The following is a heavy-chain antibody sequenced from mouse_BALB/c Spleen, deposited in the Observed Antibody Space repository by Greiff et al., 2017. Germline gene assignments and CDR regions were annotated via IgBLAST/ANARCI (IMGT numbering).Heavy chain of an antibody. D-gene: IGHD1-1*01. CDR1: GYTFTSYW. CDR2: IYPDRGIT. CDR3: SRAWTTKGTYAMDY. Sequence: QVQLQQPGAELVKPGASVKMSCKASGYTFTSYWINWVKQRPGQGLEWIGDIYPDRGITNYNEKFKSKATLTLDTSSSTAYMQLSSLTSEDSAVYYCSRAWTTKGTYAMDYWGQGTSVTVSS. V-gene: IGHV1-55*01. J-gene: IGHJ4*01.